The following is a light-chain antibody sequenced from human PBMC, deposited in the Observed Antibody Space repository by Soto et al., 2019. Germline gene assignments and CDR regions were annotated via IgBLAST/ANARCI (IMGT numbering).Light chain of an antibody. J-gene: IGKJ1*01. CDR1: QTISSW. CDR3: QNYNSYSAA. CDR2: KAS. Sequence: DIQMTQSPSTLSGSVGDRVTITCRASQTISSWLAWYQQKPGKAPKLLIYKASTLKSGVPSRFSGSGSGTEFTLTISSMQPDDFATYYCQNYNSYSAAFGQGTNVELK. V-gene: IGKV1-5*03.